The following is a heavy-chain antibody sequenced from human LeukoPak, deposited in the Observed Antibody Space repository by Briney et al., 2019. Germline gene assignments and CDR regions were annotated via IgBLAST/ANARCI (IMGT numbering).Heavy chain of an antibody. CDR3: AKDVDIVVVPAASRYWYFDL. V-gene: IGHV1-2*02. J-gene: IGHJ2*01. D-gene: IGHD2-2*03. Sequence: ASVKVSCKASGYTFTGYYMHWVRQAPGQGLEWMGWIYPNSGGTSYAQKFQGRVTMTRDTSISTAYMELSRLRSDDTAVYYCAKDVDIVVVPAASRYWYFDLWGRGTLVTVSS. CDR1: GYTFTGYY. CDR2: IYPNSGGT.